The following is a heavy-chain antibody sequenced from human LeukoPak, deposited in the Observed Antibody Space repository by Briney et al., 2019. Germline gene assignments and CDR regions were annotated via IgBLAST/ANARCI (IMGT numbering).Heavy chain of an antibody. J-gene: IGHJ4*02. CDR2: ISSSSAHV. CDR1: GFTFSRYS. CDR3: ARQNYDILTGWAPAYFDY. D-gene: IGHD3-9*01. Sequence: AGGSLRLSCAASGFTFSRYSMNCVRQAPGKGLEWVSSISSSSAHVYYADSVKGRFTVSRDNSKNTLYLQMNSLRAEDTAVYYCARQNYDILTGWAPAYFDYWGQGTLVTVSS. V-gene: IGHV3-21*01.